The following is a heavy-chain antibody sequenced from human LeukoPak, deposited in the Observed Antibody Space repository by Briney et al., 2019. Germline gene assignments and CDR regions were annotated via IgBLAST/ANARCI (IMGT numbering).Heavy chain of an antibody. Sequence: GESLKISCKGSGYSFTSYWIGWVRQMRGKGLEWMGIIYPGDSDTRYSPSFQGQVTISADKSISTAYLQWSSLKASDTAMYYCARQRDVRGVANWFDPWGQGTLVTVSS. CDR2: IYPGDSDT. D-gene: IGHD3-10*01. J-gene: IGHJ5*02. V-gene: IGHV5-51*01. CDR3: ARQRDVRGVANWFDP. CDR1: GYSFTSYW.